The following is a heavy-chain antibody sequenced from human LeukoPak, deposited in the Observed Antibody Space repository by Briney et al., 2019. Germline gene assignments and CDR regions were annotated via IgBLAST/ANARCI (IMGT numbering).Heavy chain of an antibody. J-gene: IGHJ4*02. CDR1: GFTSSSYN. D-gene: IGHD4-17*01. Sequence: PGGSLRLSCAASGFTSSSYNMNWVRQAPGKGLEWVSSISSSSSYIYYADSVKGRFTISRDNAKNSLYLQMNSLRAEDTALYYCAKEAQEPTGDYWGQGTLVTVSS. CDR3: AKEAQEPTGDY. CDR2: ISSSSSYI. V-gene: IGHV3-21*04.